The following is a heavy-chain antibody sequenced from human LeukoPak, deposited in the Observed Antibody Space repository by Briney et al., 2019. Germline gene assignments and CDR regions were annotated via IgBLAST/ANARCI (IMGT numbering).Heavy chain of an antibody. D-gene: IGHD6-19*01. CDR3: ARAAIAVAGDYHYHYMDV. Sequence: WASVKVSCTASGYTFTGHYMHWVRQAPGQGLEWMGWISPNSGDTDYAQRFQGRVTMTRDTSISTAYMELSRLTSDDTAVYYCARAAIAVAGDYHYHYMDVWGKGTTVTVSS. CDR2: ISPNSGDT. CDR1: GYTFTGHY. J-gene: IGHJ6*03. V-gene: IGHV1-2*02.